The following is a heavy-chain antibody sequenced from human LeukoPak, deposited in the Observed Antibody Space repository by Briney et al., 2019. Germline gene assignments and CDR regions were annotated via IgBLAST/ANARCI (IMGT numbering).Heavy chain of an antibody. D-gene: IGHD4-23*01. CDR2: INHSGST. Sequence: PSETLSLTCAVYGGSFSGYYWSWIRQPPGKGLEWIGEINHSGSTNYNPSLKSRVTISVDTSKNQFSLKLYSVTAADTAVYYCARGRYGGYYMDVWGKGTTVTVSS. CDR3: ARGRYGGYYMDV. CDR1: GGSFSGYY. V-gene: IGHV4-34*01. J-gene: IGHJ6*03.